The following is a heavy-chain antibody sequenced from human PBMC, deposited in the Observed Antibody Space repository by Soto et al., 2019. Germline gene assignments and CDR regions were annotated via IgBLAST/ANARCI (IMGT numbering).Heavy chain of an antibody. J-gene: IGHJ4*02. V-gene: IGHV1-18*01. Sequence: ASVKVSCKASGYTFTSYGISWVRQAPGQGLEWMGWISAYNGNTNYAQKLQGRVTMTTDTSTSTAYMELRSLRSDDTAVYYCARDRVDYDSSGWYFEYWGQGTLVTVSS. CDR1: GYTFTSYG. CDR3: ARDRVDYDSSGWYFEY. D-gene: IGHD3-22*01. CDR2: ISAYNGNT.